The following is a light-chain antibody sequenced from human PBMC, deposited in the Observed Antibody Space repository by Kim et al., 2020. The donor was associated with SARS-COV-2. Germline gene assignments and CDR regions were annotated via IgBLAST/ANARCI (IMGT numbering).Light chain of an antibody. CDR2: EVS. Sequence: GQSITISCTGTGSDVGGYNYVSWYQQHPGKAPKLMIYEVSKRPSGVSNRFSGSKSGNTASLTISGLQAEDEADYYCSSYTSSSTWVFGGGTKVTVL. CDR1: GSDVGGYNY. V-gene: IGLV2-14*01. J-gene: IGLJ3*02. CDR3: SSYTSSSTWV.